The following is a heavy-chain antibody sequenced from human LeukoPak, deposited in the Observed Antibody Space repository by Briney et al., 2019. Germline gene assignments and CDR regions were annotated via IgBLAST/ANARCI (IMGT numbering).Heavy chain of an antibody. CDR1: GYTFTGYY. CDR2: INPNSGGT. V-gene: IGHV1-2*02. CDR3: ARTGYSYGYWWFDP. Sequence: GASVKVSCKASGYTFTGYYMHWVRQPPGQGLEWMGWINPNSGGTNYAQKFQGRVTMTRDTSIRTAYMELSRLRSDGTAVYYCARTGYSYGYWWFDPWGQGSLVTVSS. D-gene: IGHD5-18*01. J-gene: IGHJ5*02.